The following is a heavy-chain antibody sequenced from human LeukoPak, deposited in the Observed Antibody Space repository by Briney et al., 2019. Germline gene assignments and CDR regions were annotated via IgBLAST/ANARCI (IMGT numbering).Heavy chain of an antibody. CDR1: GFTFSSYW. J-gene: IGHJ4*02. Sequence: GGSLRLSCAASGFTFSSYWMHWVRQAPGMGLVWVSRINSDGSPTTYADSVKGRFTISRDNAKSSLYLQMNSLRDEDTAVYYCARAVDVYTYGYGYWGQGTLVTVSS. V-gene: IGHV3-74*01. CDR3: ARAVDVYTYGYGY. CDR2: INSDGSPT. D-gene: IGHD5-18*01.